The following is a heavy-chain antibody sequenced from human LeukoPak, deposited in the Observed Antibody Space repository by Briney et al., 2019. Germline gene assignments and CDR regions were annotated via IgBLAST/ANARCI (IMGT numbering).Heavy chain of an antibody. CDR2: ISSSSSYI. J-gene: IGHJ4*02. V-gene: IGHV3-21*01. CDR1: GFTFSSYS. D-gene: IGHD6-19*01. Sequence: PGGSLRLSCAASGFTFSSYSMNWVRQAPGKGLEWVSSISSSSSYIYYADSVKGRFTISRGNAKNSLYLQMNSLRAGDTAVYYCARAPGIAVAGLPYYFDYWGQGTLVTVSS. CDR3: ARAPGIAVAGLPYYFDY.